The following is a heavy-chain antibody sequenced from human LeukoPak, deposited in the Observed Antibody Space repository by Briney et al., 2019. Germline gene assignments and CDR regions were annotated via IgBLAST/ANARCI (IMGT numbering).Heavy chain of an antibody. D-gene: IGHD4-17*01. CDR2: ISGSGDDT. V-gene: IGHV3-23*01. J-gene: IGHJ5*02. CDR3: AKESTVTPGNVNWFDP. Sequence: GGSLRLSCAASGFTFSLYAMSWVRQTPGKGLEWISTISGSGDDTYYAESVKGRFTISRDNSRNTLYLRMKSLRAEDTAMYYCAKESTVTPGNVNWFDPWGQGTLVTVSS. CDR1: GFTFSLYA.